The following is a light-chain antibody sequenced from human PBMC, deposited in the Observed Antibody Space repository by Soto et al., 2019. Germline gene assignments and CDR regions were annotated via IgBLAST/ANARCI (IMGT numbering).Light chain of an antibody. CDR1: QGVNSNY. V-gene: IGKV3-20*01. CDR3: QQYAGSLSWT. Sequence: EILLTQSPCILSLSAGERATLXXRASQGVNSNYLVWYQQNPGQAPRLXXYGSSIRATGIPDRFSGSGSGTDFTLTISRLEPEDFAVYYCQQYAGSLSWTFGQGTKVDIK. J-gene: IGKJ1*01. CDR2: GSS.